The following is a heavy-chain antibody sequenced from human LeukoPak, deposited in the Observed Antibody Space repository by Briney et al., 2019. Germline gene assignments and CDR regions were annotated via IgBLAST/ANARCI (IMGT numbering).Heavy chain of an antibody. Sequence: KPGGSLRLSCAASGFTFSSYSMNWVRQAPGKGLEWVSSISSSSSYIYYADSVKGRFTISRDNAKNSLYLQMNSLRAEDTAVYYCARASPTWNYYYGMDVWGQGTTVTVSS. CDR2: ISSSSSYI. V-gene: IGHV3-21*01. J-gene: IGHJ6*02. CDR1: GFTFSSYS. CDR3: ARASPTWNYYYGMDV. D-gene: IGHD1-1*01.